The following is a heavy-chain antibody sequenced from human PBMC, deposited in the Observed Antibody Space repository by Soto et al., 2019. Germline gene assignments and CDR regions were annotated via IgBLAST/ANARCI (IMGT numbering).Heavy chain of an antibody. J-gene: IGHJ4*02. Sequence: EVQVVESGGGLVQPGGSLRLSCAASGFTFSDYTMDWVRQAPGKGLEWVGRGRGKSNTYSTEYAASVKGRFTISREDLKNSVYLQMNSLQSEDTAMYYCAVDTVGTGSYWGQGTLVTVSS. D-gene: IGHD5-12*01. V-gene: IGHV3-72*01. CDR2: GRGKSNTYST. CDR3: AVDTVGTGSY. CDR1: GFTFSDYT.